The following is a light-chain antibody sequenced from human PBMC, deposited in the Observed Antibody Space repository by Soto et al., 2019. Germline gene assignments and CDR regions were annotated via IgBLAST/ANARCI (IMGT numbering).Light chain of an antibody. CDR2: ATS. CDR1: QSIGNY. Sequence: EVVLTQSPATLSLSPGEGATLSCRASQSIGNYLAWYQQKPGQAPRLLIYATSNSATGIPARFSGSGSGTDFTLTISSLEPEDFAVYYFQTRSSWPFTFGPGTKGEIK. CDR3: QTRSSWPFT. V-gene: IGKV3-11*01. J-gene: IGKJ3*01.